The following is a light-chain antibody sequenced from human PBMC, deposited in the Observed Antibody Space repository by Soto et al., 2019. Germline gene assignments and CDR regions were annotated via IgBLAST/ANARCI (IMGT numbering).Light chain of an antibody. Sequence: EIVLTQSPGSLSMSPGERVTLSCRASQSVDSTFFAWYQKKPGQAPRLLMYGVSKRVTGIPDRFSGSGSGTDFTLTITRLEPEDFAVYYCQQYMSSVTFGQGTRVEIK. CDR3: QQYMSSVT. CDR1: QSVDSTF. J-gene: IGKJ1*01. V-gene: IGKV3-20*01. CDR2: GVS.